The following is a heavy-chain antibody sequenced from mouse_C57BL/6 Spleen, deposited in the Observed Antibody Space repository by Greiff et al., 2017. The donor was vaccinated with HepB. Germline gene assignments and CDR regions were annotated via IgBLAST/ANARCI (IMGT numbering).Heavy chain of an antibody. V-gene: IGHV1-58*01. Sequence: EVKLQQSGAELVRPGSSVKMSCKTSGYTFTSYGINWVKQRPGQGLEWIGYIYIGNGYTEYNEKFKGKATLTSDTSSSTAYMQLSSLTSEDSAIYFCASPSYYYGSTYWYFDVWGTGTTVTVSS. CDR2: IYIGNGYT. D-gene: IGHD1-1*01. J-gene: IGHJ1*03. CDR1: GYTFTSYG. CDR3: ASPSYYYGSTYWYFDV.